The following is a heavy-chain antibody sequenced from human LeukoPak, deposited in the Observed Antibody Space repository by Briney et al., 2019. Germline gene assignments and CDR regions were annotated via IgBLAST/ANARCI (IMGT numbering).Heavy chain of an antibody. V-gene: IGHV3-33*01. Sequence: GGSLRLSCAASGFTFSNYGMHWVRQAPGKGLEWVAVIWYDGSNKYYADSVKGRFTISRGNSKNTLYLQMNSLRAEDTAVYYCARGGYYDSSGYSQYFQHWGQGTLVTVSS. J-gene: IGHJ1*01. CDR3: ARGGYYDSSGYSQYFQH. D-gene: IGHD3-22*01. CDR2: IWYDGSNK. CDR1: GFTFSNYG.